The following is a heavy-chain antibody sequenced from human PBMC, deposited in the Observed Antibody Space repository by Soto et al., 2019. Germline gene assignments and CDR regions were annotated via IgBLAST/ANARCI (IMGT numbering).Heavy chain of an antibody. CDR3: VQTTGWPGFDF. CDR2: IYGGGTT. J-gene: IGHJ4*02. CDR1: VFTVGIKY. D-gene: IGHD6-19*01. V-gene: IGHV3-53*01. Sequence: GASWRLSGSASVFTVGIKYRTWVRQAQGKGLEWVSVIYGGGTTYYADSVKGRFTISRDNSKNTLYLQMNSLRAEDTAVYYCVQTTGWPGFDFWGQGTLVTVSS.